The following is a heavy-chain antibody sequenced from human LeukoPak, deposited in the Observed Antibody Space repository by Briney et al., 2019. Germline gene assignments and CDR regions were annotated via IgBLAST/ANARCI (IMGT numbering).Heavy chain of an antibody. CDR3: ARGYSYGRNGEYFDY. CDR2: INPSGGST. Sequence: ASVNVSCTASGYTFTSYYMHWVRQAPGQGLEWMGIINPSGGSTSYAQKFQGRVTMTRDTSTSTVYMELSSLRSEDTAVYYCARGYSYGRNGEYFDYWGQGTLVTVSS. D-gene: IGHD5-18*01. V-gene: IGHV1-46*01. CDR1: GYTFTSYY. J-gene: IGHJ4*02.